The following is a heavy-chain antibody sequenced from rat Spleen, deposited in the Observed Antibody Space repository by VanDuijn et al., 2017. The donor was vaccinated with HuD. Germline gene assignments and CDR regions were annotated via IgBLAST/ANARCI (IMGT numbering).Heavy chain of an antibody. CDR1: GFTFSNFD. CDR3: AGAGYLRDWYFDF. CDR2: ISPSGAT. D-gene: IGHD2-2*01. Sequence: EVQLVESGGGLVQPGRSLKLSCEASGFTFSNFDMAWFRQAPTKGLELVTSISPSGATYYRDSVKGRFTISRDNAKRTLFLQMDSLRSDDTATYYCAGAGYLRDWYFDFWGPGTMVTVSP. V-gene: IGHV5-25*01. J-gene: IGHJ1*01.